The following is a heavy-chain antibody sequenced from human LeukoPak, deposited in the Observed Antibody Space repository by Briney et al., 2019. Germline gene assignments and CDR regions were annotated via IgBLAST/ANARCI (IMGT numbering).Heavy chain of an antibody. D-gene: IGHD3-3*01. J-gene: IGHJ5*02. CDR3: ARGVTIFGVPTNWFDP. Sequence: GRSLRLSCAASGFTFSSYGMHWVRQAPGKGLEWVAVIWYDGSNKYYADSVKGRFTISRDNSKNTLYLQMNSLRAEDTAVYYCARGVTIFGVPTNWFDPWGQGTLVTVSS. CDR2: IWYDGSNK. V-gene: IGHV3-33*01. CDR1: GFTFSSYG.